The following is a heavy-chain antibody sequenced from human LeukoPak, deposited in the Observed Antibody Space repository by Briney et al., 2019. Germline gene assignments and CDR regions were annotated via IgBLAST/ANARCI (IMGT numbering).Heavy chain of an antibody. V-gene: IGHV4-34*01. CDR3: ARGTYGSGSYSLDY. CDR2: INHSGST. J-gene: IGHJ4*02. D-gene: IGHD3-10*01. CDR1: GGSFSDYS. Sequence: SETLSLTCAVYGGSFSDYSWTWIRQPPGKGLEWIGEINHSGSTNYNPSLKSRVTISVDTSKNQFSLKLSSVTAADTAVYYCARGTYGSGSYSLDYWGQGTLVTVSS.